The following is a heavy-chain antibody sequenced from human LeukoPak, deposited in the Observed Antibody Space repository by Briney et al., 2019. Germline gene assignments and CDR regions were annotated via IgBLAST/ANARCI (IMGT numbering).Heavy chain of an antibody. J-gene: IGHJ4*02. CDR2: ISYDGSNK. V-gene: IGHV3-30*19. CDR1: GFTFSSNG. D-gene: IGHD3-22*01. Sequence: GGSLRLSCAASGFTFSSNGMHWVRQAPGKGLEWVAVISYDGSNKYYADSVKGRFTISRDNSKNTLYLQMNSLRAEDTAVYYCARGVRYDSSGYLFDYWGQGTLVTVSS. CDR3: ARGVRYDSSGYLFDY.